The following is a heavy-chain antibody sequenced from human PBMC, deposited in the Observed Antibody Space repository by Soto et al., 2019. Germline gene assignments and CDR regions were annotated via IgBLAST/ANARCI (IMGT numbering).Heavy chain of an antibody. J-gene: IGHJ4*02. Sequence: EVQLVESGGGLVKPGGSLRLSCAASGFTFSSYSMNWVRQAPGKGLEWVSSISSSSSYIYYADSEKGRFTISRDNAKNSLYLQMNSLRAEDTAVYYCARDRERRFDYWGQGTLVTVSS. CDR1: GFTFSSYS. CDR3: ARDRERRFDY. V-gene: IGHV3-21*01. D-gene: IGHD1-1*01. CDR2: ISSSSSYI.